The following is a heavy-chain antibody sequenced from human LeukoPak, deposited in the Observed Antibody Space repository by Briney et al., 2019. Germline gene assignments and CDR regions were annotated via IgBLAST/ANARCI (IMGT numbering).Heavy chain of an antibody. CDR2: IWYDGSNK. CDR1: RFTFSSYG. Sequence: PGGSLRLSCAASRFTFSSYGMHWVRQAPGKGLEWVAVIWYDGSNKYYADSVKGRFTISRDNSKNTLYLQMNSPRAEDTAVYYCAKGSHYYDSSGEFDYWGQGTLVTVSS. CDR3: AKGSHYYDSSGEFDY. V-gene: IGHV3-33*06. J-gene: IGHJ4*02. D-gene: IGHD3-22*01.